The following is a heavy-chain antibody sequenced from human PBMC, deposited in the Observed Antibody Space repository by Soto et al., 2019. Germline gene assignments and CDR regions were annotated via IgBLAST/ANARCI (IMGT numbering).Heavy chain of an antibody. V-gene: IGHV3-30*18. J-gene: IGHJ2*01. CDR2: ISYDGSNK. Sequence: QVQLVESGGGVVQPGRSLRLSCAASGFTFSSYGMHWVRQAPGKGLEWVAVISYDGSNKYYADSVKGRFTISRDNSKNTLYLQINSLRAEDTAVYYCANGVGYCSSTSCYPWYFDLWGRGTLVTVSS. CDR3: ANGVGYCSSTSCYPWYFDL. D-gene: IGHD2-2*01. CDR1: GFTFSSYG.